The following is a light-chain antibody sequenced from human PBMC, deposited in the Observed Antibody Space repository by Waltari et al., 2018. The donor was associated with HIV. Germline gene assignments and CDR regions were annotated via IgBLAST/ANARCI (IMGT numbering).Light chain of an antibody. CDR3: QQYGSSSLWT. J-gene: IGKJ1*01. CDR2: GAS. V-gene: IGKV3-20*01. Sequence: DIVLTQSPGTLSLSQGERVTLSYRASQTASSRYFAWYQQRPGQAPRLLIHGASTRATDIPDRFRGSGSGTDFTPTISRLEPEDVAVYYCQQYGSSSLWTFGQGTKVEIK. CDR1: QTASSRY.